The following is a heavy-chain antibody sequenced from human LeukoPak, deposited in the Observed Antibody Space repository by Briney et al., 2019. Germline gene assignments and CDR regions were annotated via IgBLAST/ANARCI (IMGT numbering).Heavy chain of an antibody. CDR3: ARSPGGWLQSGFDF. CDR1: GITFSSHA. CDR2: ISYDGSND. V-gene: IGHV3-30*04. J-gene: IGHJ4*02. D-gene: IGHD5-24*01. Sequence: GGSLRLSCAASGITFSSHAMNWVRQAPGKGLEWVAVISYDGSNDYYADSVKGRFTISRDNSKNTLYLQMNSLRTEDTAVCYCARSPGGWLQSGFDFWGQGTLVTVSS.